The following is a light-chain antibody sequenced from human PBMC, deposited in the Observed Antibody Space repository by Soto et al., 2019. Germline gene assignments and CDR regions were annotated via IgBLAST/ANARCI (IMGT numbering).Light chain of an antibody. J-gene: IGLJ1*01. CDR2: DNN. CDR1: SSNIGNNY. Sequence: QPVLTQPPSVSAAPGQKVTISCSGSSSNIGNNYVSWYQQLPGTAPKLLIYDNNKRPSGIPDRFSGSKSGTSATLGITGLQTGDEADYYCGTWDSSLSAGKYVFGTGTKVTVL. CDR3: GTWDSSLSAGKYV. V-gene: IGLV1-51*01.